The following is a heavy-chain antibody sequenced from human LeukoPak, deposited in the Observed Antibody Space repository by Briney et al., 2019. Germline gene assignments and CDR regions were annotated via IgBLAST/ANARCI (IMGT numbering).Heavy chain of an antibody. D-gene: IGHD1-26*01. V-gene: IGHV5-10-1*01. CDR1: GYTFTSYC. CDR2: IDPTDSNT. Sequence: AESLKISTKGAGYTFTSYCISWVRQMPGKGLEWMGRIDPTDSNTNYSPSFQDHVTISADKSISTAYLQWSSLKASDTAMYYCAREYGGNYGWDFEYYWGQGTLVTVSS. J-gene: IGHJ4*02. CDR3: AREYGGNYGWDFEYY.